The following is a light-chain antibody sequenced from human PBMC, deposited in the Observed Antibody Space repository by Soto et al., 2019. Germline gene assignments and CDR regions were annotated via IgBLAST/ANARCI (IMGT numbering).Light chain of an antibody. V-gene: IGKV3-20*01. CDR2: GAS. Sequence: EIVLTQSPGTLSLSPGERATLSCRASQSVSSSYLAWYQQKPGQAPRLLIYGASSRATGIQDRFSGSGSGTDFPLTISRLEAEDFAVYYCQQYGSSPYTFGQGTKLEIK. CDR3: QQYGSSPYT. J-gene: IGKJ2*01. CDR1: QSVSSSY.